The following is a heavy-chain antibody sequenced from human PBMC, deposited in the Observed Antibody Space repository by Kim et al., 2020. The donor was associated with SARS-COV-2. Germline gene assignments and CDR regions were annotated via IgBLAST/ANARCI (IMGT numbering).Heavy chain of an antibody. D-gene: IGHD6-6*01. Sequence: ASVKVSCKASGYTFTSYYMHWVRQAPGQGLEWMGIINPSGGSTSYAQKFQGRVTMTRDTSTSTVYMELSSLRSEDTAVYYCASTIYSSSSGLRRAFDIWGQGTMVTVSS. CDR3: ASTIYSSSSGLRRAFDI. V-gene: IGHV1-46*01. CDR1: GYTFTSYY. J-gene: IGHJ3*02. CDR2: INPSGGST.